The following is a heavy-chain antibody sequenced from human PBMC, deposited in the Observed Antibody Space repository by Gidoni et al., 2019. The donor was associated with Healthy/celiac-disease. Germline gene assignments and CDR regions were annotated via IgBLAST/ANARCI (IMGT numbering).Heavy chain of an antibody. J-gene: IGHJ4*02. Sequence: EVQLLESGGGLVQPGGSLRLSCAASGFTFSSYARSWVRQAPGKGLEWVSAISGSGGSTYYADSVKGRFTISRDNSKNTLYLQMNSLRAEDTAVYYCAKGVVSTIFGVVITYFDYWGQGTLVTVSS. CDR1: GFTFSSYA. CDR2: ISGSGGST. D-gene: IGHD3-3*01. CDR3: AKGVVSTIFGVVITYFDY. V-gene: IGHV3-23*01.